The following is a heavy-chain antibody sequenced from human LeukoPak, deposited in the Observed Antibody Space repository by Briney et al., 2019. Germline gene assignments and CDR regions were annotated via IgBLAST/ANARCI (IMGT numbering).Heavy chain of an antibody. Sequence: GGSLRLSCAASGFTFSSYAMSWVRQAPGKGLEWVSSISSSSSYIYYADSVKGRFTISRDNAKNSLYLQMNSLRAEDTAVYYCARAFVGTSLDYWGQGTLVTVSS. CDR3: ARAFVGTSLDY. J-gene: IGHJ4*02. CDR1: GFTFSSYA. V-gene: IGHV3-21*01. CDR2: ISSSSSYI. D-gene: IGHD2-2*01.